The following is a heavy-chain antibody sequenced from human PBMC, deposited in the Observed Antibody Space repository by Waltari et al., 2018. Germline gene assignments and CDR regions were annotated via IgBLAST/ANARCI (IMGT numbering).Heavy chain of an antibody. CDR3: VTGLTTVTAKDYFDH. CDR2: RKQDGSER. V-gene: IGHV3-7*01. D-gene: IGHD4-17*01. Sequence: EVQLVESGGGSVQPGGSLRLSCAASGMTFSNYWMNWVRQALGEGLEWVANRKQDGSERNYVYSVEGRFSSSRDNAQNALYLQMNSLRAEDTAIYYCVTGLTTVTAKDYFDHWGQGALVTVS. CDR1: GMTFSNYW. J-gene: IGHJ4*02.